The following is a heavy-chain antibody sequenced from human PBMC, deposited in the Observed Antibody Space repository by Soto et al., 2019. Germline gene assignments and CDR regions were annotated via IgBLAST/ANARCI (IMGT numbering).Heavy chain of an antibody. CDR1: GFTFSSYA. J-gene: IGHJ4*02. V-gene: IGHV3-23*01. Sequence: GGSLRLSCAASGFTFSSYAMSWVRQAPGKGLEWVSAISGSGGSTYYADSVKGRFTISRDNSKNTLYLQMNSLRAEETAVYYCAKVGRDGYKPRGPFDYWGQGTLVTVSS. D-gene: IGHD5-12*01. CDR2: ISGSGGST. CDR3: AKVGRDGYKPRGPFDY.